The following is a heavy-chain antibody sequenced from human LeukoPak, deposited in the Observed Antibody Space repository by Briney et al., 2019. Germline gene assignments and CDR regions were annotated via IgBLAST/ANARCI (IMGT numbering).Heavy chain of an antibody. CDR2: VSYSGST. V-gene: IGHV4-59*01. Sequence: SETLSLTCTVSGDSISSYYWSWLRQPPGKRLEWIGYVSYSGSTNYNPSLKSRVTISVDTSKNQFSLKLTSVAAADTAVYYCARRRCSGGTCSPQYFDYWGQGTLVTVSS. D-gene: IGHD2-15*01. CDR3: ARRRCSGGTCSPQYFDY. CDR1: GDSISSYY. J-gene: IGHJ4*02.